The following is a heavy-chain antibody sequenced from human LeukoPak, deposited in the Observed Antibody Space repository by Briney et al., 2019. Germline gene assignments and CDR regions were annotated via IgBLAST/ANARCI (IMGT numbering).Heavy chain of an antibody. CDR2: ISYDGSNK. J-gene: IGHJ4*02. D-gene: IGHD3-22*01. V-gene: IGHV3-30*04. CDR1: GFTFSSYA. CDR3: ARGPPFYDSSVFFDY. Sequence: GGSLRLSCAASGFTFSSYAMHWVRQAPGKGLEWVAVISYDGSNKYYADSVKGRFTISRDNSKNTLYLQMNSLRAEDTAVYYCARGPPFYDSSVFFDYWGQGTLVTVSS.